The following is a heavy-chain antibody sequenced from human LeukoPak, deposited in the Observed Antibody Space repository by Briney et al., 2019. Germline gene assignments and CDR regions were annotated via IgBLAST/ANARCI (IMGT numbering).Heavy chain of an antibody. CDR2: IRNDGGTV. V-gene: IGHV3-30-3*02. CDR3: AKEGGAGGNSPDH. J-gene: IGHJ4*02. D-gene: IGHD4-23*01. Sequence: GGSLRLSCATSGFTFSVSVMHWVRQAPGKGLEWAAVIRNDGGTVYYADFAKGRFTISSDNSENTLYLQLHSLRGEDTAVYYCAKEGGAGGNSPDHWGQGTLVTVSS. CDR1: GFTFSVSV.